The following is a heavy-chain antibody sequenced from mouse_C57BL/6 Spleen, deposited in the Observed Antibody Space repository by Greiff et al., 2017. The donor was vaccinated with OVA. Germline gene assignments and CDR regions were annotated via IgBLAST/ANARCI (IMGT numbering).Heavy chain of an antibody. CDR2: IWSGGST. CDR1: GFSLTSYG. V-gene: IGHV2-2*01. D-gene: IGHD3-2*01. J-gene: IGHJ4*01. Sequence: VQRVESGPGLVQPSQSLSITCTVSGFSLTSYGVHWVRQSPGKGLEWLGVIWSGGSTDYNAAFISRLSISKDNSKSQVFFKMNSLQADDTAIYYCARDSPGYYAMDYWGQGTSVTVSS. CDR3: ARDSPGYYAMDY.